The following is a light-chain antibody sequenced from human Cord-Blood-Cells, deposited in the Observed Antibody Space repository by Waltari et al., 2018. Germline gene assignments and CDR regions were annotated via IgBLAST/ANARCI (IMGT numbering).Light chain of an antibody. J-gene: IGLJ3*02. CDR3: CSYAGSSTLV. CDR2: EGS. CDR1: RSDVGSSPL. V-gene: IGLV2-23*01. Sequence: QSALTQPASVAGSPGQSITISFTGTRSDVGSSPLFSWYQQHPGKAHKLMIHEGSKRPSGVSNRFSGSKSGNTASLTISGLQAEDEADYYCCSYAGSSTLVFGGGTKLTVL.